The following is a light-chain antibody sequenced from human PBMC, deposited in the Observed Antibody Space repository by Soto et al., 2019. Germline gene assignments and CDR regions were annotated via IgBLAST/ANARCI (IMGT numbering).Light chain of an antibody. CDR2: AA. Sequence: DIQLTQSPSSLSASVGDRVTITCRASQGIGNFLAWYQQKPGKVPKLLISAATLQSGVPSRFSGSGSGTDFTLTITSLQPEDVATYYCQKYSSVITFGQGTRLEI. CDR3: QKYSSVIT. CDR1: QGIGNF. V-gene: IGKV1-27*01. J-gene: IGKJ5*01.